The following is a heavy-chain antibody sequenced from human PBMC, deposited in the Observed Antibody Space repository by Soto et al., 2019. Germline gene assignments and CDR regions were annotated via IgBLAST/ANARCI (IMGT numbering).Heavy chain of an antibody. D-gene: IGHD4-17*01. J-gene: IGHJ4*02. Sequence: QLQLQESGPGLVKPSETLSLNCTVSDDSIRGSTYYWGWIRQPPGKGLEWIGNIHYSGTTYTNPSLRSRISLSVDPSKNQVSLSLSSVTAADTAVYYCARPIGCRFTVTPYDIWGQGTLVTVSS. CDR1: DDSIRGSTYY. CDR2: IHYSGTT. V-gene: IGHV4-39*01. CDR3: ARPIGCRFTVTPYDI.